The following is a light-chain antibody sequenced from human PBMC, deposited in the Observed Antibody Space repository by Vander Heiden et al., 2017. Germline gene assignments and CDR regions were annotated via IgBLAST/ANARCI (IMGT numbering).Light chain of an antibody. J-gene: IGKJ1*01. Sequence: DIQMTQSTPSLSASVGHRVTITCRASQTISTYLNWYQQKPGKALKLLIYAASSLQSGVPSSFSGRRSGPDFTLTISSLQPEDSATYYCQQTYGTPPWTFGQGTKVEI. CDR3: QQTYGTPPWT. CDR2: AAS. CDR1: QTISTY. V-gene: IGKV1-39*01.